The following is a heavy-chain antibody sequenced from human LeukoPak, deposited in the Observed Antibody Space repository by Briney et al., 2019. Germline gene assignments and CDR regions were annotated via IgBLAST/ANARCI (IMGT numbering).Heavy chain of an antibody. CDR3: ARGPGRIQLWYGSGSYYFDY. J-gene: IGHJ4*02. V-gene: IGHV4-39*07. Sequence: SETLSLTCTVSGGSISSGDYYWSWIRQPPGKGLEWIGEINHSGSTNYNPSLKSRVTISVDTSKNQFSLKLSSVTAADTAVYYCARGPGRIQLWYGSGSYYFDYWGQGTLVTVSS. CDR1: GGSISSGDYY. D-gene: IGHD5-18*01. CDR2: INHSGST.